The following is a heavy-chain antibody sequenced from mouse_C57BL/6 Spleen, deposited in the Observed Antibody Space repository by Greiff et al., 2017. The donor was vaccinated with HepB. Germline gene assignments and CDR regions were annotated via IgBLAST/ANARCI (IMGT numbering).Heavy chain of an antibody. J-gene: IGHJ2*01. CDR1: GFTFSSYG. CDR2: ISSGGSYT. CDR3: AKRGEGFDY. V-gene: IGHV5-6*01. Sequence: EVQVVESGGDLVKPGGSLKLSCAASGFTFSSYGMSWVRQTPDKRLEWVATISSGGSYTYYPDSVKGRFTISRDNAKNTLYLQMSSLKSEDTAMYYCAKRGEGFDYWGQGTTLTVSS.